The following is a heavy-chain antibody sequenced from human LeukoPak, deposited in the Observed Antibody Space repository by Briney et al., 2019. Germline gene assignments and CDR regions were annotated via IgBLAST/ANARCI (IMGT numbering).Heavy chain of an antibody. D-gene: IGHD2-15*01. CDR1: GLTFSSYA. CDR3: ARYICCVSRYFDY. J-gene: IGHJ4*02. CDR2: ITGGGSNT. Sequence: GGSLILSCAASGLTFSSYAMSWVRQAPGKGLDWVSTITGGGSNTYYADSVKGRFTNSRDNSKNTLYLQMNSLRAEDTAVYYCARYICCVSRYFDYWGQGTLVTVSS. V-gene: IGHV3-23*01.